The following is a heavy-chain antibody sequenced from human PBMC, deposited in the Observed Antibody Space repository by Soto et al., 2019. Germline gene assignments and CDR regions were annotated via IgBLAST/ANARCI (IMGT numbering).Heavy chain of an antibody. CDR2: IWYDGSQK. D-gene: IGHD3-10*01. V-gene: IGHV3-33*01. CDR3: ARDPYLLLEFYFDC. CDR1: GFTFSTYG. J-gene: IGHJ4*02. Sequence: GESLKISCAASGFTFSTYGMHWVRQAPGKGLEWVAVIWYDGSQKYYAGSAKGRFTISRDNSRNTLYLIMNNLRAEDTAVYYCARDPYLLLEFYFDCWGQGTLVTVSS.